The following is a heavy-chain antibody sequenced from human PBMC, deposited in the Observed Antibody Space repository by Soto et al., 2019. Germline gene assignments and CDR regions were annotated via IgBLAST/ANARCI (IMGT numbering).Heavy chain of an antibody. V-gene: IGHV5-51*01. J-gene: IGHJ4*02. CDR2: IYPGDSDT. Sequence: GESLKISCKGSGYSFTSYWIGWVRQMPGEGLEWMGIIYPGDSDTRYSPSFQGQVTISADKSISTAYLQWSSLKASDTGMYYCARTNIVATNPFDYWGQGTLVTVSS. CDR1: GYSFTSYW. CDR3: ARTNIVATNPFDY. D-gene: IGHD5-12*01.